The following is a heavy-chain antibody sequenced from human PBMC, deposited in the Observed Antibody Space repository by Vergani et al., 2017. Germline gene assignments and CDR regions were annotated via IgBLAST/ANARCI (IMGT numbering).Heavy chain of an antibody. CDR1: GFTFSSYS. CDR2: IGSSSVTI. CDR3: ARDGPGGYQLLSSAYYYYYGMDV. D-gene: IGHD2-2*01. J-gene: IGHJ6*02. Sequence: EVQLVESGGGLVQPGGSLRLSCAASGFTFSSYSMNWVRQAPGKGREWVSYIGSSSVTIYYADSVKGRFTISRDNAKNSLYLQMNSLRAEDTAVYYCARDGPGGYQLLSSAYYYYYGMDVWGQGTTVTVSS. V-gene: IGHV3-48*01.